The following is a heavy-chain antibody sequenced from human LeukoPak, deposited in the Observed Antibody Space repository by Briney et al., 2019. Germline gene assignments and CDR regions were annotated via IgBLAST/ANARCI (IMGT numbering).Heavy chain of an antibody. Sequence: ASVKVSCKASGYTFTSYGISWVRQAPGQGLEWMAWISAYNGNTNYAQKLQGRVTMTTDTSTSTAYMELRSLRSDDTAVYYCARVVTSYYYYYGMDVWGQGTTVTVSS. D-gene: IGHD2-21*02. CDR1: GYTFTSYG. CDR2: ISAYNGNT. V-gene: IGHV1-18*01. CDR3: ARVVTSYYYYYGMDV. J-gene: IGHJ6*02.